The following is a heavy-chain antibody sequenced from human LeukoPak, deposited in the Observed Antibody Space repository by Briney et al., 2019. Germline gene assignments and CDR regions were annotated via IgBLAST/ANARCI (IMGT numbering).Heavy chain of an antibody. Sequence: PSETLSLTCAVYGGSFSGYYWSWIRQPPGKGLEWIGEINQRGSTNYNPALNGRVNISVDTSKNQFSLNLRSVTPEDTAVYYCARNLIPEQLVLNFWGQGTLVTVSS. J-gene: IGHJ4*02. CDR2: INQRGST. CDR1: GGSFSGYY. V-gene: IGHV4-34*01. D-gene: IGHD6-13*01. CDR3: ARNLIPEQLVLNF.